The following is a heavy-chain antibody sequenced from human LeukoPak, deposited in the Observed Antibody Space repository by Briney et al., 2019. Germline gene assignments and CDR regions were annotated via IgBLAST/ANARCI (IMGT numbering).Heavy chain of an antibody. CDR2: IYYSGST. D-gene: IGHD5-12*01. J-gene: IGHJ6*02. Sequence: SETLSLTCTVSGGSISSSSYYWGWIRQPPGKGLEWIGSIYYSGSTYYNLSLKSRVTISVDTSKNQFSLKLSSVTAADTAVYCCARQEGSGYDWVSGYAYYYYYGMDVWGQGTTVTVSS. CDR3: ARQEGSGYDWVSGYAYYYYYGMDV. V-gene: IGHV4-39*01. CDR1: GGSISSSSYY.